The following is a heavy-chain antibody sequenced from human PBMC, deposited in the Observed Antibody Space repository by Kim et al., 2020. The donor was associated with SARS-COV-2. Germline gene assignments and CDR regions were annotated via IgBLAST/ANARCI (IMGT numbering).Heavy chain of an antibody. V-gene: IGHV3-9*01. J-gene: IGHJ5*02. CDR1: GFTFDDYA. CDR3: AKDSHAGYSYGLSWFDP. Sequence: GGSLRLSCAASGFTFDDYAMHWVRQAPGKGLEWVSGISWDSGSIGYADSVKGRFTISRDNAKNSLYLQMNSLRAEDTALYYCAKDSHAGYSYGLSWFDPWGQGTLVTVSS. CDR2: ISWDSGSI. D-gene: IGHD5-18*01.